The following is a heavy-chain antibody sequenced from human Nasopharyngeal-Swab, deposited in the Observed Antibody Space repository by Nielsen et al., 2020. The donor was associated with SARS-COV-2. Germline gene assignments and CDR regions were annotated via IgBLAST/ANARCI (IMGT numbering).Heavy chain of an antibody. Sequence: WIRQSPGKGLEWVAVISYDGSNKYYADSVKGRFTISRDNSKNTLYLQMNSLRAEDTAVYYCANSDFWSGYYKPHYYYYGMDVWGQGTTVTVSS. V-gene: IGHV3-30*18. CDR3: ANSDFWSGYYKPHYYYYGMDV. J-gene: IGHJ6*02. CDR2: ISYDGSNK. D-gene: IGHD3-3*01.